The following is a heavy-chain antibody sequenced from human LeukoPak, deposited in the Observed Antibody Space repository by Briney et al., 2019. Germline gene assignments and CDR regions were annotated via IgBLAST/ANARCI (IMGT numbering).Heavy chain of an antibody. J-gene: IGHJ4*02. D-gene: IGHD3-22*01. V-gene: IGHV3-21*01. CDR2: ISSSSSLT. CDR3: ARDDSSGYYFDD. Sequence: GGSLGLSCAASGFTFNTYAMSWVRQAPGKGVEWVSSISSSSSLTYYADSLTGRFTISRDNAKNSLYLLMDSLRVENTAVYYCARDDSSGYYFDDWGQGALVTVSS. CDR1: GFTFNTYA.